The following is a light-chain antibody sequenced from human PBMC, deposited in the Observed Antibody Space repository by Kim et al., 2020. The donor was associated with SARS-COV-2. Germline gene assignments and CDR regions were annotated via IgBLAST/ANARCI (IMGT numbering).Light chain of an antibody. J-gene: IGKJ3*01. CDR3: QQSYITPFP. Sequence: DIQMTQSPSSLSASVGDRVTITCRTSQSISSHLNWYPQKPGRAPKLLIYAASTLQGGVPSRFSGSGSETDFTLTISSLQPEDFGTYFCQQSYITPFPFGPGTKVDLK. V-gene: IGKV1-39*01. CDR2: AAS. CDR1: QSISSH.